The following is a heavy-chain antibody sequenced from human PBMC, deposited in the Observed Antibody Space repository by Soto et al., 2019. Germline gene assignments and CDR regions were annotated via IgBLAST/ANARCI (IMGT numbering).Heavy chain of an antibody. CDR1: GYTFTSYA. J-gene: IGHJ6*02. V-gene: IGHV1-3*01. CDR2: INAGNGNT. CDR3: ARGGYYDSSGYYPTYYYGMDA. D-gene: IGHD3-22*01. Sequence: ASVKVSCKASGYTFTSYAMHWVRQAPGQRXEWMGWINAGNGNTKYSQKFQGRVTITRDTSASTAYMELSSLRSEDTAVYYCARGGYYDSSGYYPTYYYGMDAWGQGTTVTVSS.